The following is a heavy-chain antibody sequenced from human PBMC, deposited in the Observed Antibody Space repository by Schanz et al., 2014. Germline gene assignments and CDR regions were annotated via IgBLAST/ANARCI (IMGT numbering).Heavy chain of an antibody. CDR2: ISGDHRNT. D-gene: IGHD3-10*01. J-gene: IGHJ3*02. CDR3: AKGRFGELSAFDI. V-gene: IGHV3-23*01. Sequence: EVHLLESGGGLVPPGGSLRLSCAASGFTFSTHAMSWVRQAPGKGLEWVSSISGDHRNTFYADSVKGRFTISRDNSKNTLYLQMNSLRAEDTAVYYCAKGRFGELSAFDIWGQGTMVTVSS. CDR1: GFTFSTHA.